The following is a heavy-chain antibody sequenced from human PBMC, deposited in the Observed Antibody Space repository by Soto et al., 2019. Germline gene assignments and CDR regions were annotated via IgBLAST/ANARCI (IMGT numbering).Heavy chain of an antibody. D-gene: IGHD1-26*01. V-gene: IGHV4-4*07. Sequence: PSETLSLTCIVSGVSISNSYWSWIRQPAGKGLEWLGRIYVSGNTNYNPSLKGRVTLSIDTSKNQLSLKLRSVTAADTAVYYCARDRGVGAATNWFDPWGQGSLVTVSS. CDR1: GVSISNSY. CDR2: IYVSGNT. J-gene: IGHJ5*02. CDR3: ARDRGVGAATNWFDP.